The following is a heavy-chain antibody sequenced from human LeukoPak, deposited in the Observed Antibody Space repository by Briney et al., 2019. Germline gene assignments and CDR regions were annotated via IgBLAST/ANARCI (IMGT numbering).Heavy chain of an antibody. CDR2: IGYGGCGT. CDR3: ARVASRAFDY. V-gene: IGHV3-23*01. Sequence: SGGSLRLSCAASGFTFGTYAMSWVRQAPGKGLECVSTIGYGGCGTYYADSVKGRFTISRDNSKNTLYLQMNSLRAEDTAIYYCARVASRAFDYWGQGTLVTVSS. J-gene: IGHJ4*02. CDR1: GFTFGTYA.